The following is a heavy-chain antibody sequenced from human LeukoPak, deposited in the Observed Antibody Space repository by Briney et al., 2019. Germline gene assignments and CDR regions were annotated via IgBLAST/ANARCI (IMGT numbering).Heavy chain of an antibody. J-gene: IGHJ4*02. D-gene: IGHD6-19*01. Sequence: GGALTLTCPASGCTFSSYSRNWLRQAPGKGLAWVGSISSSNSYIYNADSVKGRFTISRDNAKNSLYLQMNSLRAEETAVYYCARDQGLLVVAGRFGYWGQGTLVTVSS. CDR3: ARDQGLLVVAGRFGY. V-gene: IGHV3-21*01. CDR2: ISSSNSYI. CDR1: GCTFSSYS.